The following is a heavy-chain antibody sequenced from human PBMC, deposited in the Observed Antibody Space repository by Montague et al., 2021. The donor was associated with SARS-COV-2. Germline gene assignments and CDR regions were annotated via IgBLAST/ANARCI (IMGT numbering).Heavy chain of an antibody. Sequence: SETLSLTCTVSGGSISNSIYYWDWIRQPPGKGLEWIGSIYYTENTYYNPSLKSRVTISIDTSKNQFSLKLSSVTAADTAVYYCARPGSGYSYGSGAFDYWGPGTLGTGSP. J-gene: IGHJ4*02. CDR3: ARPGSGYSYGSGAFDY. V-gene: IGHV4-39*01. CDR1: GGSISNSIYY. CDR2: IYYTENT. D-gene: IGHD5-18*01.